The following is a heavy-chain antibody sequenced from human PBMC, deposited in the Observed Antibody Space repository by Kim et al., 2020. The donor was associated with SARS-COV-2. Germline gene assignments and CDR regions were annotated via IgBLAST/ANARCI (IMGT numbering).Heavy chain of an antibody. CDR3: AKNPTIYIVATVLYWFDP. V-gene: IGHV3-23*01. J-gene: IGHJ5*02. Sequence: GGSLRLSCAASGFTFSSYAMSWVRQAPGKGLEWVSAISGSGGSTYYADSVKGRFTISRDNSKNTLYLQMNILRAEDTTVYYCAKNPTIYIVATVLYWFDPWGQGTLVTVSS. D-gene: IGHD5-12*01. CDR1: GFTFSSYA. CDR2: ISGSGGST.